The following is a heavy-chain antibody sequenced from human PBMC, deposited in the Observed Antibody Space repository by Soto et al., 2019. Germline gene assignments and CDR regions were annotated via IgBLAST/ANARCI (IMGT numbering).Heavy chain of an antibody. Sequence: QVQLVQSGAEVKKPGSSVKVSCKASGGTFSSYAISWVRQAPGQGLEWMGGIIPIIGTANYAQKFQGRVTITADESTSTAYMELSSLRSEDTAVYYCARGGNIVVVPAALYYYGMDVWGQGTTVTVSS. CDR1: GGTFSSYA. D-gene: IGHD2-2*01. V-gene: IGHV1-69*01. J-gene: IGHJ6*02. CDR2: IIPIIGTA. CDR3: ARGGNIVVVPAALYYYGMDV.